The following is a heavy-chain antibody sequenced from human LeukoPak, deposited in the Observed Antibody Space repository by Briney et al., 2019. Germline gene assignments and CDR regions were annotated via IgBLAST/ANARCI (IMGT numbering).Heavy chain of an antibody. CDR1: GFTFSSYW. CDR3: ATISAQTFDI. CDR2: IKPDGSDK. Sequence: GGSLRLSCVVSGFTFSSYWVNWVRQSPGKGLEWVANIKPDGSDKYYVDSARGRFTVSRDNAKNSAFLQMNSLRADDTAIYYCATISAQTFDIWGQGTLVSVSS. J-gene: IGHJ3*02. V-gene: IGHV3-7*01. D-gene: IGHD5-24*01.